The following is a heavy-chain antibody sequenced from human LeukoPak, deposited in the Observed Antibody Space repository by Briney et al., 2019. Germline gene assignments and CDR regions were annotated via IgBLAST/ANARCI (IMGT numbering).Heavy chain of an antibody. D-gene: IGHD1-26*01. Sequence: SGGSLRLSCAASGFTFSNAWTSWVRQAPGKGLEWVGRIKSKTDGGTTDYAAPVKGRFTISRDDSKNTLYLQMNSLKTEDTAVYYCTTDKWELQAPQDYYYMDVWGKGTTVTVSS. CDR1: GFTFSNAW. J-gene: IGHJ6*03. V-gene: IGHV3-15*01. CDR3: TTDKWELQAPQDYYYMDV. CDR2: IKSKTDGGTT.